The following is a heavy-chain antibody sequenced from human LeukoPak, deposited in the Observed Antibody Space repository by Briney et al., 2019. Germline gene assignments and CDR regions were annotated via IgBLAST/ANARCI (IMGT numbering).Heavy chain of an antibody. V-gene: IGHV3-33*01. CDR2: IWYDGSNK. J-gene: IGHJ3*02. CDR3: ARGSSRFDI. Sequence: GRSLRLSCAASGFTFSSYGMHWVRQAPGKGLEWVAVIWYDGSNKYYADSVKGRFTISRDNSKNTLYLQMNSLRAEDTAVYYCARGSSRFDIWGQGTMVTVSS. CDR1: GFTFSSYG. D-gene: IGHD2-2*01.